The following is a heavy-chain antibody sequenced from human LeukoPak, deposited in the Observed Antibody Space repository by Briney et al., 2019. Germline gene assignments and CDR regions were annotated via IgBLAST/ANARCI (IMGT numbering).Heavy chain of an antibody. V-gene: IGHV3-30*04. CDR1: GFTFSSYA. J-gene: IGHJ6*03. CDR3: ARDPYSGTYGDTYYYYMDV. CDR2: ISYDGSNK. Sequence: GGSLRLSCAASGFTFSSYAMHWVRQAPGKGLEWVAVISYDGSNKYYADSVKGRFTISRDNARNSLYLQMSSLRAEDTAVYYCARDPYSGTYGDTYYYYMDVWGKGTTVTISS. D-gene: IGHD1-26*01.